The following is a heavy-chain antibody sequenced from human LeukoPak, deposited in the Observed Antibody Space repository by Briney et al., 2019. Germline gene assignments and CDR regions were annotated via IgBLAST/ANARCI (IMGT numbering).Heavy chain of an antibody. CDR1: GGSFSGYY. J-gene: IGHJ1*01. V-gene: IGHV4-34*01. CDR3: ARGHSPVTTKVSYFQH. D-gene: IGHD4-17*01. Sequence: SETLSLTCAVYGGSFSGYYWSWIRQPPGKGLEWIGEINHSGSTNYNPSLKSGVTILVDTSKNQFSLKLSSVTAADTAAYYCARGHSPVTTKVSYFQHWGQGTLVTVSS. CDR2: INHSGST.